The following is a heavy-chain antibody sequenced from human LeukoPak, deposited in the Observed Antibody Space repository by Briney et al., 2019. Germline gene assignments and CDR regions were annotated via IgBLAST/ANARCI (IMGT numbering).Heavy chain of an antibody. CDR3: ARRNSGSYYRSAFDI. D-gene: IGHD1-26*01. CDR1: GGSISSSSYY. Sequence: SETLSLTCTVSGGSISSSSYYWGWIRQPPGKGLEWIGSIYYSGSTYYNPSLKSRFTISVDTAKNQFSLKLSSVTAADTAVYYCARRNSGSYYRSAFDIWGQGTMVTVSS. V-gene: IGHV4-39*01. CDR2: IYYSGST. J-gene: IGHJ3*02.